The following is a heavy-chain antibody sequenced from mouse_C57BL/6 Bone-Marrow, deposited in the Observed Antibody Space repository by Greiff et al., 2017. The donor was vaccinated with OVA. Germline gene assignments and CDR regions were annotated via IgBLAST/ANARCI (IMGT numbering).Heavy chain of an antibody. CDR2: IDPSDSYT. CDR3: ARFDYGNYVRYYFDY. CDR1: GYTFTSYW. Sequence: QVHVKQPGAELVRPGTSVKLSCKASGYTFTSYWMHWVKQRPGQGLEWIGVIDPSDSYTNYNQKFKGKATLTVDTSSSTAYMQLSSLTSEDSAVYYCARFDYGNYVRYYFDYWGQGTTLTVSS. D-gene: IGHD2-1*01. J-gene: IGHJ2*01. V-gene: IGHV1-59*01.